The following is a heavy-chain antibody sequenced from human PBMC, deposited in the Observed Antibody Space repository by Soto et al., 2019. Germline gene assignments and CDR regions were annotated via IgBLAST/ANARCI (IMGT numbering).Heavy chain of an antibody. Sequence: PGGSLRLSCAASGFTFSSYAMSWVRQAPGKGLEWVSAISGSDGSTYYADSVKGRFTISRDNSKNTLYLQLDSLRAGDTAVYYCAKPPTISARSGDYFVNWGQGTLVTVSS. CDR1: GFTFSSYA. D-gene: IGHD6-6*01. V-gene: IGHV3-23*01. CDR2: ISGSDGST. J-gene: IGHJ4*02. CDR3: AKPPTISARSGDYFVN.